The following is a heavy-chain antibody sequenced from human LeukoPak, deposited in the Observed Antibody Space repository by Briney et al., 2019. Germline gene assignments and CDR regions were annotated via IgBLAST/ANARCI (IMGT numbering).Heavy chain of an antibody. CDR2: INHSGST. J-gene: IGHJ4*02. CDR3: AHHSSGYTFDY. D-gene: IGHD3-22*01. V-gene: IGHV4-34*01. Sequence: SETLSLTCAVYGGSFSGYYWNWIRQPPGKGLEWIGEINHSGSTNYNPSLKSRVTISVDTSKDQFSLKLSSVTAADTAVYYCAHHSSGYTFDYWGQGTLVPVSS. CDR1: GGSFSGYY.